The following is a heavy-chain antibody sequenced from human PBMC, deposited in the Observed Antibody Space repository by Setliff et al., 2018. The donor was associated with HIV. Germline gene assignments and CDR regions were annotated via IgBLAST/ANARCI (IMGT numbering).Heavy chain of an antibody. CDR2: INTDGTYI. D-gene: IGHD2-15*01. V-gene: IGHV3-74*01. CDR3: ARSGGDCSGISCYSLWFDP. Sequence: GGSLRLSCAASGFTFSSYAMSWVRQAPGKGLEWVSRINTDGTYIHYADSVKGRSTISRDNAKNILYLQMNSLRAEDTAVYYCARSGGDCSGISCYSLWFDPWGHGTLVTVSS. J-gene: IGHJ5*02. CDR1: GFTFSSYA.